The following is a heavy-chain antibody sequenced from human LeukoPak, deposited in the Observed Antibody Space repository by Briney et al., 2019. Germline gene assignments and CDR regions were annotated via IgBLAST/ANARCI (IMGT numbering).Heavy chain of an antibody. CDR1: GYSFTSYW. CDR2: IYPGDSDT. Sequence: GESLKISYKGSGYSFTSYWIGWVRQMPGKGLEWMGIIYPGDSDTRYSPSFQGQVTISADKSVSTAYLQWSSLKASDTAMYYCARLKSSVYRAYYYYGMDVWGQGTTVTVSS. CDR3: ARLKSSVYRAYYYYGMDV. D-gene: IGHD6-6*01. V-gene: IGHV5-51*01. J-gene: IGHJ6*02.